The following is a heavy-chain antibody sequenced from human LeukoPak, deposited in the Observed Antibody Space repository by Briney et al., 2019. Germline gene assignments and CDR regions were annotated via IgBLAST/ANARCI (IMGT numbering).Heavy chain of an antibody. CDR3: ARDHYYDSSGYYYRYYYYGMDV. CDR2: INHSGST. CDR1: GGSFSGYY. Sequence: SETLSLTCAVYGGSFSGYYWSWIRQPPGKGLEWIGEINHSGSTNYNPSLKSLVTISVYTSKNQFSLKLSSVTAADTAVYYCARDHYYDSSGYYYRYYYYGMDVWGQGTTVTVSS. D-gene: IGHD3-22*01. J-gene: IGHJ6*02. V-gene: IGHV4-34*01.